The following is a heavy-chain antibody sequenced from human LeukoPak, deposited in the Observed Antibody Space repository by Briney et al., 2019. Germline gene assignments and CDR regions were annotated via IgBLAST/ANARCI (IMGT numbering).Heavy chain of an antibody. J-gene: IGHJ4*02. D-gene: IGHD6-13*01. CDR3: AKGRSSWYYFDY. Sequence: GGSLRLSSAASGFTFSSYAMSGGRPTPGKGLERVSAISGSGGSTYYADSVKGRFTISRDNSKNTLYLQMNSLRAEDTAVYYCAKGRSSWYYFDYWGQGTLVTVSS. V-gene: IGHV3-23*01. CDR2: ISGSGGST. CDR1: GFTFSSYA.